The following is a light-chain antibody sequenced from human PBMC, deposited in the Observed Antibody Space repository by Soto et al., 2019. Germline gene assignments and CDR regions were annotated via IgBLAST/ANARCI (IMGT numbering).Light chain of an antibody. CDR3: LLDYAYFWA. J-gene: IGKJ1*01. V-gene: IGKV3-11*01. CDR1: QSVSSY. CDR2: DAS. Sequence: PGERATLSCRASQSVSSYLAWYQQKPGQAPRLLIYDASTRATGIPARFSGSGSGTEFTLTISSLQPEDFATYYCLLDYAYFWAFGQGTKVDIK.